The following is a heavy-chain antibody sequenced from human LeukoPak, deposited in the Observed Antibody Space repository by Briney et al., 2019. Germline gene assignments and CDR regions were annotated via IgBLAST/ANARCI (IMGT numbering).Heavy chain of an antibody. CDR2: IYHSGST. V-gene: IGHV4-30-2*01. J-gene: IGHJ6*03. D-gene: IGHD3-3*01. Sequence: SETLSLTCAVSGGSISSGGCYWSWIRQPPGKGPEWIGYIYHSGSTYYNPSLKSRVTISVDRSKNQFSLKLSSVTAADTAVYYCAKYKPFWSGSQYFYYMDVWGKGTTVTVSS. CDR1: GGSISSGGCY. CDR3: AKYKPFWSGSQYFYYMDV.